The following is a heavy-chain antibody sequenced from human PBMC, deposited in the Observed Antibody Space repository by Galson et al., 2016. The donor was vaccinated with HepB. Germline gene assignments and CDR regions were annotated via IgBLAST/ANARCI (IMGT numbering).Heavy chain of an antibody. CDR3: ARGIES. V-gene: IGHV3-48*04. CDR1: GITLDIYN. CDR2: ISSGGHAI. Sequence: SLRLSCAASGITLDIYNMNWVRQSPGKGLEWIAHISSGGHAIYYADSVKGRFTISRDNVQNSVFLQMNGLRAGDTSVYYCARGIESWGQGTLVTVSS. J-gene: IGHJ4*02.